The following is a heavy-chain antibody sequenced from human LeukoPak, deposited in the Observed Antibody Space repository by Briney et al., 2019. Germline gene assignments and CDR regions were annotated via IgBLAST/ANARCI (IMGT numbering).Heavy chain of an antibody. J-gene: IGHJ6*03. CDR1: GYTLTELS. CDR3: ATDLYCSSTSCYTNYYYYMDV. CDR2: FDPEDGET. D-gene: IGHD2-2*02. V-gene: IGHV1-24*01. Sequence: ASVKVSCKVSGYTLTELSMHWVRQAPGKGLEWMGGFDPEDGETIYAQKFQGRVTMTEDTSTDTAYMELSSLRSEDTAVYYCATDLYCSSTSCYTNYYYYMDVWGKGTTVTVFS.